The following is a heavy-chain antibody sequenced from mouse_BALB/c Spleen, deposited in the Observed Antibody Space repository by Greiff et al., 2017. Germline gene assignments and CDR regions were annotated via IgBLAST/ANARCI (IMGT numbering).Heavy chain of an antibody. D-gene: IGHD4-1*01. CDR1: GFTFSSFG. V-gene: IGHV5-17*02. CDR3: ARSWGPYYYAMDY. Sequence: EVKLQESGGGLVQPGGSRKLSCAASGFTFSSFGMHWVRQAPEKGLEWVAYISSGSSTIYYADTVKGRFTISRDNPKNTLFLQMTSLRSEDTAMYYCARSWGPYYYAMDYWGQGTSVTVSS. CDR2: ISSGSSTI. J-gene: IGHJ4*01.